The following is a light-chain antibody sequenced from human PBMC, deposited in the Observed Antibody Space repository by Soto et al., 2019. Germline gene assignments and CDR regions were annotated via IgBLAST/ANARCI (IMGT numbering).Light chain of an antibody. CDR3: LQHNSYPSIT. V-gene: IGKV1-17*01. Sequence: QMTQSPSSLSASVGEKIIITCRASRDVGSDVSWYQQKPGQAPKLLIYAASNLYTGVPSRFSGSRSGTEFTLTISSLQPEDFATYYCLQHNSYPSITFGQGTRLEIK. CDR1: RDVGSD. CDR2: AAS. J-gene: IGKJ5*01.